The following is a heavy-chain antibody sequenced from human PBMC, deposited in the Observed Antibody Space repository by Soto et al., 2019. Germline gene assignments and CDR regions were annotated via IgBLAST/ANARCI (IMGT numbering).Heavy chain of an antibody. V-gene: IGHV1-69*13. CDR2: IIPIFGTA. Sequence: SVKVSCKDSGGTFSSYAISWVRQAPGQRLEWMGGIIPIFGTANYAQKFQGRVTITADESTSTAYMELSSLRSEDTAVYYCASPGPILTGYYSNAFDIWGQGTMVTVSS. J-gene: IGHJ3*02. CDR1: GGTFSSYA. CDR3: ASPGPILTGYYSNAFDI. D-gene: IGHD3-9*01.